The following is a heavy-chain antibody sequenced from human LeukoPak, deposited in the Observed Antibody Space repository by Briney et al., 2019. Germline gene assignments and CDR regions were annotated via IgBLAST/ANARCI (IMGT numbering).Heavy chain of an antibody. J-gene: IGHJ4*02. V-gene: IGHV3-74*01. CDR1: GFTFSSYW. CDR3: ARSNWVDAFDI. D-gene: IGHD2-8*01. CDR2: INSDGSST. Sequence: GGSLRLSCAASGFTFSSYWMHWVRQAPGKGLVWVSRINSDGSSTSYADSVKGRFTISRDNATNTLYLQMNSLRAEDTAVYYCARSNWVDAFDIWGQGTLVTVSS.